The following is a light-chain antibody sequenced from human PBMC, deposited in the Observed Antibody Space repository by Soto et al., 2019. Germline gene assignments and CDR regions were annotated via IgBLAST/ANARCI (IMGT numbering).Light chain of an antibody. J-gene: IGLJ1*01. CDR2: DNN. CDR1: SSNIGDNS. Sequence: QSVLTQPPSMSAAPGQMVAISCSGTSSNIGDNSVSWYQHFPGTAPKVLIYDNNRRPSGIPDRFSGSKSGTSATLTIIGLQTGDEADYYCSSYTSSSTLVFGTGTKLTVL. V-gene: IGLV1-51*01. CDR3: SSYTSSSTLV.